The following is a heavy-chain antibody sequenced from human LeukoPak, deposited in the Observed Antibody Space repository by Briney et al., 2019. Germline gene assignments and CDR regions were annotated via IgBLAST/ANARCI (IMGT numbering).Heavy chain of an antibody. CDR1: GGSISSGGYY. CDR3: ARTTYPYLNWNYWFDP. D-gene: IGHD1-1*01. V-gene: IGHV4-31*03. J-gene: IGHJ5*02. Sequence: KTSETLSLTCTVSGGSISSGGYYWSWIRQHPGKGLEWIGNIYYSGSTYYNPSLKSRVTISVDTSKNQFSLKLSSVTAADTAVYYCARTTYPYLNWNYWFDPWGQGTLVTVSS. CDR2: IYYSGST.